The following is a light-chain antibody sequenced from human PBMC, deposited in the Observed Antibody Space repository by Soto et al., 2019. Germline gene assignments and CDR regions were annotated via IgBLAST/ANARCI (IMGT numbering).Light chain of an antibody. V-gene: IGLV4-69*01. CDR3: QTWGTGIHVV. J-gene: IGLJ2*01. Sequence: QAVVTQSPSASASLGASVKLTCTLSSGHSSYAIAWHQQQPEKGPRYLMKLDSDGSHTKGDAIPDRFSGSSSGAERYLTISSLQAEDEGDYYCQTWGTGIHVVFGGGTKVTVL. CDR1: SGHSSYA. CDR2: LDSDGSH.